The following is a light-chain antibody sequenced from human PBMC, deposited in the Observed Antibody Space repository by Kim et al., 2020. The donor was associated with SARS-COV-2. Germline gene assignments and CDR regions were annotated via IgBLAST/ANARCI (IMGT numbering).Light chain of an antibody. CDR3: QVWDAGSDHWV. CDR1: DIGSKS. J-gene: IGLJ3*02. Sequence: SYELTQPPSVSVDPGKTARITCGGNDIGSKSVHWYQQKPGSAPVLVIYYDSDRPSGIPERFSGSNSGNTANLSISRVEAGDEADYYCQVWDAGSDHWVFGGGTQLTVL. V-gene: IGLV3-21*04. CDR2: YDS.